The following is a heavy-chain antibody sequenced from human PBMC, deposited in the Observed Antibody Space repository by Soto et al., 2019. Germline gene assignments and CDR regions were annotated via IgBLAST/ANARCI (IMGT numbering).Heavy chain of an antibody. V-gene: IGHV3-74*01. CDR1: GFTFSSYW. J-gene: IGHJ6*02. CDR3: ARDRGHDSSGYYYYYYYYGMDV. Sequence: GGSLRLSCAASGFTFSSYWMHWVRQAPGKGLVWVSRINSDGSSTSYADSVKGRFTISRDNAKNTLYLQMNSLRAEDTAVYYCARDRGHDSSGYYYYYYYYGMDVWGQGTTVTVSS. CDR2: INSDGSST. D-gene: IGHD3-22*01.